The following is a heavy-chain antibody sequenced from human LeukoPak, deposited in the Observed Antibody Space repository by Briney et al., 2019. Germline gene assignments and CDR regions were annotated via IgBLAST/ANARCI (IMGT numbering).Heavy chain of an antibody. D-gene: IGHD4-17*01. CDR2: IIPILGIA. CDR3: ASFMTTVTKSSDFDY. J-gene: IGHJ4*02. Sequence: SVKVSCKASGGTFSSYAISWVRQAPGQGLEWMGRIIPILGIASYAQKFQGRVTITADKSTSTAYMELSSLRSEDTAVYYCASFMTTVTKSSDFDYWGQGTLVTVSS. CDR1: GGTFSSYA. V-gene: IGHV1-69*04.